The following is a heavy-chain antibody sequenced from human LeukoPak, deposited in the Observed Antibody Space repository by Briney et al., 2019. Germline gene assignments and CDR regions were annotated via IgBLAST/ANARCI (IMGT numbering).Heavy chain of an antibody. CDR2: ISSSSSYI. CDR1: GFTFSSYS. Sequence: GGSLRLSCAASGFTFSSYSMNWVRQAPGKGLEWVSSISSSSSYIYYADSVKGRFTISRDNAKNSLHLQMNSLRAEDTAVYYCARGLIVVVTAVYYFDYWGQGTLVTVSS. J-gene: IGHJ4*02. CDR3: ARGLIVVVTAVYYFDY. D-gene: IGHD2-21*02. V-gene: IGHV3-21*01.